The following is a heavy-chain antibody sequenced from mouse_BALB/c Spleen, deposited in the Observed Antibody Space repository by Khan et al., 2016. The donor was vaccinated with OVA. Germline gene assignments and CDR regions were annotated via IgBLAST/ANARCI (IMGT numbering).Heavy chain of an antibody. D-gene: IGHD6-1*01. J-gene: IGHJ1*01. CDR2: INTSTGEP. CDR3: ARSASYWFFEV. Sequence: QIQLVQSGPELKKPGETVKISCKASGYTFTNYGMNWVKQAPGKGLKWMGWINTSTGEPTYADDFKGRFAFSLETSANTAYLHIHNLKNEDTATYFCARSASYWFFEVWGAGTTVTVSS. V-gene: IGHV9-3-1*01. CDR1: GYTFTNYG.